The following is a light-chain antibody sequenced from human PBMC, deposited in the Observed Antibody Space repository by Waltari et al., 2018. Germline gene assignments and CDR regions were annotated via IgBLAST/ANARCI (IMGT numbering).Light chain of an antibody. CDR2: WAS. J-gene: IGKJ2*01. CDR3: QQYYSTPRT. CDR1: QSVLYSSNNKNY. V-gene: IGKV4-1*01. Sequence: DIVMSQSPDSLAVSLGERATINCKCSQSVLYSSNNKNYLAWYQQKPGQPPKLLIYWASTRGSGVPVRFSGAGSGTDFTRTISRLQAEDVAVYYCQQYYSTPRTFGQGTKLEIK.